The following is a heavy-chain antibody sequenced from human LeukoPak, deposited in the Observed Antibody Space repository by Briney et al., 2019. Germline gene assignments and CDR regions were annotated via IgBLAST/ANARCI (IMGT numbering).Heavy chain of an antibody. CDR1: GYTFTSYY. J-gene: IGHJ4*02. CDR2: FDPEDGET. CDR3: ATDLTLYSGYFPESY. V-gene: IGHV1-24*01. Sequence: ASVKVSCKASGYTFTSYYMHWVRQAPGKGLEWMGGFDPEDGETIYAQKFQGRVTMTEDTSTDTAYMELSSLRSEDTAVYYCATDLTLYSGYFPESYWGQGTLVTVSS. D-gene: IGHD5-12*01.